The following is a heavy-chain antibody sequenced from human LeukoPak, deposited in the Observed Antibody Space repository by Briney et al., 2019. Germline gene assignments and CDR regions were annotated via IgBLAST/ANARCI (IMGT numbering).Heavy chain of an antibody. V-gene: IGHV6-1*01. CDR2: TSYRAKCTN. J-gene: IGHJ5*01. CDR1: VDSASTNSAA. Sequence: SQTLSVTCALSVDSASTNSAAGDSSSQSRSRGLEWHVRTSYRAKCTNDSAPSVQSRITITPDTSKNQFSLHLNSVTPEDTAVYYCARGNRDFDSWGQGTLVSVSS. D-gene: IGHD2-21*02. CDR3: ARGNRDFDS.